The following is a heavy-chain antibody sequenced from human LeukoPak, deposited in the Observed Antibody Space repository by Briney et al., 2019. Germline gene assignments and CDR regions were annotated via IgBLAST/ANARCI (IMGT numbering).Heavy chain of an antibody. CDR1: GGSTSSYY. CDR3: ARGTVPAAARGYYYYYYYMDV. J-gene: IGHJ6*03. CDR2: IYYSGST. D-gene: IGHD2-2*01. Sequence: SETLSLTCTVSGGSTSSYYWSWIRQPPGKGLEWIGYIYYSGSTNYNPSLKSRVTISVDTSKNQFSLKLSSVTAADTAVYYCARGTVPAAARGYYYYYYYMDVWGKGTTVTISS. V-gene: IGHV4-59*01.